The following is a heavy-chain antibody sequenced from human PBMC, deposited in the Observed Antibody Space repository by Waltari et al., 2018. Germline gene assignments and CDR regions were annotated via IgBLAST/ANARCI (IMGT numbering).Heavy chain of an antibody. J-gene: IGHJ4*02. V-gene: IGHV1-3*01. CDR2: VNVGVGST. D-gene: IGHD2-15*01. CDR3: ATRHLLQGLVETAY. CDR1: GYHFTTFA. Sequence: QVQVLQSGAEVKKPGASVKISCKVSGYHFTTFAVHWLRLAPGQKVEWLGWVNVGVGSTKTSQKFNDRLTFTKDTSATTVYMELRGLTSQDTAVYYCATRHLLQGLVETAYWGQGTQVNVST.